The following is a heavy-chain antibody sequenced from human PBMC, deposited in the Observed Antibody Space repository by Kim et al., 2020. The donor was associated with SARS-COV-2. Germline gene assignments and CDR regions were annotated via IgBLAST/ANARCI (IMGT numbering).Heavy chain of an antibody. J-gene: IGHJ6*02. V-gene: IGHV3-30*04. D-gene: IGHD6-13*01. Sequence: GGSLRLSYAASGFTFSSYAMHWVRQAPGKGLEWVAVISYDGSNKYYADSVKGRFTISRDNSKNTLYLQMNSLRAEDTAVYYCARDLAAAGSLGYYGMDVWGQGPTVTVSS. CDR3: ARDLAAAGSLGYYGMDV. CDR1: GFTFSSYA. CDR2: ISYDGSNK.